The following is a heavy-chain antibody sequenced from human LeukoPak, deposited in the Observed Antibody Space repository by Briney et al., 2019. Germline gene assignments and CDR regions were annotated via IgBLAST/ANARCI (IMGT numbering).Heavy chain of an antibody. CDR1: GGFFSGYY. D-gene: IGHD3-22*01. Sequence: PSETLSLTCAVYGGFFSGYYWSWIRQPPGKGLEWIGEINHSGSTNYNPSLKSRVTISVDTSKNRFSLKLSSVTAADTAVYYCARRIPRYYYDSSGLYYFDYWGQGTLVTVSS. V-gene: IGHV4-34*01. CDR2: INHSGST. CDR3: ARRIPRYYYDSSGLYYFDY. J-gene: IGHJ4*02.